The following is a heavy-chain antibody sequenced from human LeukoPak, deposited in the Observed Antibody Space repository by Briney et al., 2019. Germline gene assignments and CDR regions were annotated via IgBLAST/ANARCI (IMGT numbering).Heavy chain of an antibody. CDR3: ARADEPSVWQLDY. V-gene: IGHV1-8*02. J-gene: IGHJ4*02. D-gene: IGHD3-16*01. CDR2: MNPNSGNT. Sequence: ASVKVSCKAPGYTFTSYDINWVRQATGQGLEWMGWMNPNSGNTGYAQKLQGRVTMTTDTSTSTAYMELRSLRSDDTAVYYCARADEPSVWQLDYWGQGTLVTVSS. CDR1: GYTFTSYD.